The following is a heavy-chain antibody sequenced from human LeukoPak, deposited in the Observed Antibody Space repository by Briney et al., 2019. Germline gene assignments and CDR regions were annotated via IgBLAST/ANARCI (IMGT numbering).Heavy chain of an antibody. CDR2: IFYSGNT. J-gene: IGHJ4*02. CDR3: ARHVSVAVTNFFDY. Sequence: PSETLSLTCTVSGGSISSSTYYGGWIRQPPGKGLEWIGSIFYSGNTYYNPSLKSRVTIFVDTSKNQFSLRLSSVTAADTAVYYCARHVSVAVTNFFDYWGQGTLVTVSS. D-gene: IGHD6-19*01. CDR1: GGSISSSTYY. V-gene: IGHV4-39*01.